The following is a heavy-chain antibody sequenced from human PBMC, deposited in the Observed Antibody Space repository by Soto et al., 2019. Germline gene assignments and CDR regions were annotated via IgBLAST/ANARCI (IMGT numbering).Heavy chain of an antibody. CDR2: ISGSGGST. V-gene: IGHV3-23*01. Sequence: PGGSLRLSCEASGFTFSSYAMSWVRQAPGKGLEWVSAISGSGGSTYYADSVKGRFTISRDNSKNTLYLQMNSLRAEDTEVYKCAKDLAVAGTMNGYFDYWGQGTLVTVSS. CDR3: AKDLAVAGTMNGYFDY. D-gene: IGHD6-19*01. J-gene: IGHJ4*02. CDR1: GFTFSSYA.